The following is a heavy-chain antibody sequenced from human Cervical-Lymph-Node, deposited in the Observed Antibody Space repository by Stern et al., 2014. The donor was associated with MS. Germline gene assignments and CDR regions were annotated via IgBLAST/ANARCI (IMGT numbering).Heavy chain of an antibody. Sequence: VQLVQSGTEVKKPGSSVKVSCKASGGSFSYLAISWVRQAPGQGLEWMGEIISVFATPSHAQKFQGRVTISADESSSTVYMEPRNLRSDDTALYYCAIDGTAGSVSGIFFDPWGRGTLVTVSS. CDR1: GGSFSYLA. CDR2: IISVFATP. CDR3: AIDGTAGSVSGIFFDP. J-gene: IGHJ5*02. D-gene: IGHD1-26*01. V-gene: IGHV1-69*12.